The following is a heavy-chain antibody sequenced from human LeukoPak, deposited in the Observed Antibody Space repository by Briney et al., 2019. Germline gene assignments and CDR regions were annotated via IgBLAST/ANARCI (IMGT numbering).Heavy chain of an antibody. D-gene: IGHD4-17*01. CDR1: GGSISSYY. CDR3: ARLRRGDYMPDVFDI. CDR2: IYYTGST. J-gene: IGHJ3*02. V-gene: IGHV4-59*08. Sequence: PSETLSLTCTVSGGSISSYYWSWMRQPPGKGLEWIGYIYYTGSTSYNPSLKSRVTISVDTSKNQFSLKLSSVTAADTAVYYCARLRRGDYMPDVFDIRSQGTMVTVSS.